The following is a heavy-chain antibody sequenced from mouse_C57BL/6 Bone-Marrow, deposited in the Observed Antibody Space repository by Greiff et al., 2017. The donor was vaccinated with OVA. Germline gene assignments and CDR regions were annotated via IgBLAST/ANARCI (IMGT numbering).Heavy chain of an antibody. Sequence: VKLMESGGGLVQPGGSLSLSCAASGFTFTDYYMSWVRQPPGKALEWMGFIRNKANGYTTEYSASVKGRFTISRDNSHSILYLQMNALRAEDSATYYCARYWGTGVRFDYWGQGTTLTVSS. J-gene: IGHJ2*01. CDR3: ARYWGTGVRFDY. CDR1: GFTFTDYY. CDR2: IRNKANGYTT. D-gene: IGHD2-14*01. V-gene: IGHV7-3*01.